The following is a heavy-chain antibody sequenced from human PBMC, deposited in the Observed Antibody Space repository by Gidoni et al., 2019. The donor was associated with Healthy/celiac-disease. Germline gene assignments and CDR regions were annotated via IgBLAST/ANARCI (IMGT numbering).Heavy chain of an antibody. CDR1: AGSISSSSYY. V-gene: IGHV4-39*01. D-gene: IGHD6-19*01. CDR3: ARHGEGIAVAVIDY. CDR2: IYYSGST. Sequence: QLQLQESGPGLVKPSETLSLTCTVSAGSISSSSYYWGWIRQPPGKGLEWIGSIYYSGSTYYNPSLKSRVTISVDTSKNQFSLKLSSVTAADTAVYYCARHGEGIAVAVIDYWGQGTLVTVSS. J-gene: IGHJ4*02.